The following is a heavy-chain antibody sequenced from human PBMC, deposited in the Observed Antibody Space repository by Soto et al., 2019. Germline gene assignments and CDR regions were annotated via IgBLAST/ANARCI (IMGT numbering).Heavy chain of an antibody. CDR1: GDSLTIGGHY. CDR3: ARGGDGFDL. CDR2: IYHSGST. Sequence: QVRLQESGPGLVRPSQTLSLTCSVSGDSLTIGGHYWTWIRQHPGKGLEWIGYIYHSGSTYYSPSLKSRVTISVDTSENQCSLKLTSMTAADTTVYYCARGGDGFDLWGQGKMVTVSS. V-gene: IGHV4-31*03. J-gene: IGHJ3*01.